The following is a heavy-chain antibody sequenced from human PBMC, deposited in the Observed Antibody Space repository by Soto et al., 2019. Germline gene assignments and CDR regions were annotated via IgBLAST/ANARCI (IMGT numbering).Heavy chain of an antibody. J-gene: IGHJ4*02. V-gene: IGHV1-2*02. CDR2: INPKDGGT. CDR3: VPNYYDFSGYYVDH. D-gene: IGHD3-22*01. CDR1: GYTFSDYY. Sequence: QVQVVQSGAEMKKPGASVKVSCKASGYTFSDYYIHWVRQAPGQGLEWMGWINPKDGGTNYALKFQGRVTMTTDTSTSTASMEMSRLRSDDTAVLYCVPNYYDFSGYYVDHWGQGTLVTVSS.